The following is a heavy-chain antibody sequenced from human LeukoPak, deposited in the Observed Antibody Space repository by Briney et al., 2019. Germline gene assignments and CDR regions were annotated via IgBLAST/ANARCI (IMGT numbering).Heavy chain of an antibody. Sequence: PGGSLRLSCAASGFTVSNNYMSWVRQAPEKGLEFVSGIYENGGTTYYADSVKGRFSISRDNSKNTLYLQMDSLRGEDTAVYYCAKDFRIGYSAHFDYWGQGALVTVSS. CDR1: GFTVSNNY. CDR2: IYENGGTT. V-gene: IGHV3-53*01. J-gene: IGHJ4*02. D-gene: IGHD2-21*01. CDR3: AKDFRIGYSAHFDY.